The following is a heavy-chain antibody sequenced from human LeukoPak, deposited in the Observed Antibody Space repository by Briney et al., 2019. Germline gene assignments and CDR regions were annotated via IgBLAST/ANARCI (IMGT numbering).Heavy chain of an antibody. V-gene: IGHV4-59*01. CDR2: IYYSGIT. CDR1: GGSISSYN. D-gene: IGHD2-15*01. CDR3: AREDYCGGGSCYSGYFQH. Sequence: SETLSLTCTVSGGSISSYNWSWIRQPPGKGLEWIGYIYYSGITDYNPSLRSRVTVSVDTSKNQFSLKLSSVTAADTAVYYCAREDYCGGGSCYSGYFQHWGQGTLVTVSS. J-gene: IGHJ1*01.